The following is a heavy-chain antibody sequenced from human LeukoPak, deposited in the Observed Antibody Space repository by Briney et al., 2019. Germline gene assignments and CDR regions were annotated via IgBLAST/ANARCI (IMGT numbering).Heavy chain of an antibody. CDR2: IRDDGSNK. CDR1: GFIFSSYG. J-gene: IGHJ4*02. V-gene: IGHV3-30*02. D-gene: IGHD3-22*01. Sequence: GGSLRLSCAASGFIFSSYGMHWVRQTPGKGLEWVTFIRDDGSNKYYADSVKGRFTISRDNSKNTLYLQMNSLRAEDTAVYYCAALHSYYDSSGLLDYWGQGTLVTVSS. CDR3: AALHSYYDSSGLLDY.